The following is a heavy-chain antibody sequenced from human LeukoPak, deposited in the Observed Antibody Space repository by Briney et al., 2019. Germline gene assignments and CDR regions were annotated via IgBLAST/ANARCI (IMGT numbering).Heavy chain of an antibody. V-gene: IGHV3-30-3*01. D-gene: IGHD7-27*01. J-gene: IGHJ6*02. CDR2: ISYDGSNK. Sequence: GGSLRLSCAASGFTFSSYAMHWVRQAPGKGLEWVAVISYDGSNKYYADSVKGRFTISRDNSKNTLYLQMNSLRAEDTAVYYCARDYWSGDDGMDVWGQGTTVTVSS. CDR3: ARDYWSGDDGMDV. CDR1: GFTFSSYA.